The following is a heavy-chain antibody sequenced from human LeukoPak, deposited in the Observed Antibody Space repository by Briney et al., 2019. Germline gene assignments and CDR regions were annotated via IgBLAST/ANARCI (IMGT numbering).Heavy chain of an antibody. Sequence: SETLSLTCTLSGGSISTYYWSWVRQPPGKGLEWIGYIYYTGSTDYNPSLKSRVTMSVDTSKNQFSLKLSSVTAADTAVYYCARDRQTYYYDSSGYPRRGNWFDPWGQGTLVTVSS. V-gene: IGHV4-59*12. D-gene: IGHD3-22*01. J-gene: IGHJ5*02. CDR3: ARDRQTYYYDSSGYPRRGNWFDP. CDR2: IYYTGST. CDR1: GGSISTYY.